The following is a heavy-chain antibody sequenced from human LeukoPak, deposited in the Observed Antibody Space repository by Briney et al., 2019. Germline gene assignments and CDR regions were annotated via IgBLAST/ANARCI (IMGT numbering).Heavy chain of an antibody. CDR2: ISWNSGSI. CDR3: AKDDHASGSYLRCFDY. V-gene: IGHV3-9*01. J-gene: IGHJ4*02. CDR1: GFTFDDYA. D-gene: IGHD1-26*01. Sequence: GGSLRLSCAASGFTFDDYAMHWVRQAPGKGLEWVSGISWNSGSIGCADSVKGRFTISRDNAKNPLYLQMNSLRAEDTALYYCAKDDHASGSYLRCFDYWGQGTLVTVSS.